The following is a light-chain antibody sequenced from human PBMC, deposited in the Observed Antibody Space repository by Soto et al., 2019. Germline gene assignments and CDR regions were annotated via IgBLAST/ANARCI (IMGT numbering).Light chain of an antibody. CDR2: DVS. CDR3: SSYTTSSTPWV. Sequence: QSVLTQPASVSGSPGQSITISCTGTSSDVGGYNYVSWYQQHPGKAPKLMIYDVSNRHSGVSNRFSGSKSGNTASLTISGLQAEDEADYYCSSYTTSSTPWVFGGGTKLTVL. J-gene: IGLJ3*02. CDR1: SSDVGGYNY. V-gene: IGLV2-14*01.